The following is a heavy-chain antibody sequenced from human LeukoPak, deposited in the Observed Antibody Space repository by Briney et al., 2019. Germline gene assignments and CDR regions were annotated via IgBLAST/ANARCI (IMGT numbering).Heavy chain of an antibody. J-gene: IGHJ4*02. CDR1: GFTFSTYA. V-gene: IGHV3-30*04. Sequence: GGSLRLSCAASGFTFSTYAMHWVRQAPGKGLEWVAIISSDGTTTYYADSVEGRFTISRDNPKNTLYLQMNSLRAEDTAVYSSARAKWNTPNSVVVNYWGQGTLVTASS. CDR2: ISSDGTTT. D-gene: IGHD2/OR15-2a*01. CDR3: ARAKWNTPNSVVVNY.